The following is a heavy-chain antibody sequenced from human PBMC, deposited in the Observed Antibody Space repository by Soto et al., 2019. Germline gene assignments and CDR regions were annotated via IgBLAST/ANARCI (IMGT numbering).Heavy chain of an antibody. CDR2: VSVSGGTT. D-gene: IGHD3-22*01. J-gene: IGHJ4*02. CDR3: AKGLYYYDSSGYRLFDY. V-gene: IGHV3-23*01. CDR1: GFMFNNYA. Sequence: GGSLRLSCAASGFMFNNYAMSWVRQAPGKGLEWVSTVSVSGGTTYYADSLRGRFTISRDNSKKTVYLQMNRLRADDTAIYYCAKGLYYYDSSGYRLFDYWGQGTLVTVSS.